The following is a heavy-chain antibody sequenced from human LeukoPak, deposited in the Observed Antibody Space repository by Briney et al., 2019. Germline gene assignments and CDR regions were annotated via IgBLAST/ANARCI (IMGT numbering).Heavy chain of an antibody. CDR1: GFTFSSYS. CDR3: ARDRSRIGGIDY. J-gene: IGHJ4*02. CDR2: ISSSSSYI. Sequence: GGSLRLSCAASGFTFSSYSMNWVRQAPGKGLEWVSSISSSSSYIYYADSVKGRFTISRDNAKNSLYLQMNSLRADDTAVYYCARDRSRIGGIDYWGQGTLVTVSS. V-gene: IGHV3-21*01. D-gene: IGHD3-16*01.